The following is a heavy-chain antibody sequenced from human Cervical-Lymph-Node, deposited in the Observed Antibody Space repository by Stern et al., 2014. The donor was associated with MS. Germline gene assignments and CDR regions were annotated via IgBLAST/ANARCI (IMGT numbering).Heavy chain of an antibody. CDR2: IFPVFGTP. V-gene: IGHV1-69*01. CDR1: GGTFSKFR. Sequence: VQLVQSGDEVTKPGSSVKVSCKASGGTFSKFRSSWVRQAPGQGIEWMGGIFPVFGTPTYAQYFRDRVTITADVSTSTVSMELSSLRSDDTAVYYCALSSETSDRWYSLGYDLWGQGTLVTVSS. CDR3: ALSSETSDRWYSLGYDL. D-gene: IGHD6-13*01. J-gene: IGHJ5*02.